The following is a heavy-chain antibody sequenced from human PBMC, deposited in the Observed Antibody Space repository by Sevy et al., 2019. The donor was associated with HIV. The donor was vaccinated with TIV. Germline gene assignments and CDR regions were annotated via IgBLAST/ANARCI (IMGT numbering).Heavy chain of an antibody. CDR2: ISNSGSTT. D-gene: IGHD6-25*01. J-gene: IGHJ4*02. CDR3: AREGNRERQTIPLDS. Sequence: GGSLRLSYAASGFRFNYHNMNWVRQAPGKGLEWISYISNSGSTTYLADSVRGRFTISRDNAKNSLFLEMDNLTDEDTAVYYCAREGNRERQTIPLDSWGRGIQVTVSS. V-gene: IGHV3-48*02. CDR1: GFRFNYHN.